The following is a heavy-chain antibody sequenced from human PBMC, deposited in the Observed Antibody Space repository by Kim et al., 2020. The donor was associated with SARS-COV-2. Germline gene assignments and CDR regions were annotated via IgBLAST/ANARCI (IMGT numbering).Heavy chain of an antibody. CDR3: ARDFNAAAGNVRVIDY. D-gene: IGHD6-13*01. V-gene: IGHV3-21*01. J-gene: IGHJ4*02. Sequence: SVKGRFTISRDNAKNSLYLQMNSLRAEDTAVYYCARDFNAAAGNVRVIDYWGQGTLVTVSS.